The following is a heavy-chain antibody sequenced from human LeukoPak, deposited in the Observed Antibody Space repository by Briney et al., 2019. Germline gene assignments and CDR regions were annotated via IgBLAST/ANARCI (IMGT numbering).Heavy chain of an antibody. CDR3: ARDTCDGVSCYNWFDP. V-gene: IGHV1-69*04. J-gene: IGHJ5*02. CDR1: RGTFSRCV. CDR2: IIHIFGIA. D-gene: IGHD4-17*01. Sequence: SVKVSCKASRGTFSRCVIIWLRQPPAQGVEWMGRIIHIFGIANYAQKSQGRVTTSADKSTSTAYMELSSLRSDDTAMSYCARDTCDGVSCYNWFDPWGEGTLVTVSS.